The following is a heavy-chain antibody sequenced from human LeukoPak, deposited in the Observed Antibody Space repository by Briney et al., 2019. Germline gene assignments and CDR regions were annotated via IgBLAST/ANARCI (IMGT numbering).Heavy chain of an antibody. Sequence: ASVKVSCKASGYTFTSYGISWVRQAPGQGLEWMGWISAYNGNTNYAQKFQGRVTMTRDTSITTAYMELNRLRSDDTAVYYCARDGNWNLIYFDYWGQGTLVTVSS. CDR3: ARDGNWNLIYFDY. CDR1: GYTFTSYG. CDR2: ISAYNGNT. J-gene: IGHJ4*02. D-gene: IGHD1-7*01. V-gene: IGHV1-18*01.